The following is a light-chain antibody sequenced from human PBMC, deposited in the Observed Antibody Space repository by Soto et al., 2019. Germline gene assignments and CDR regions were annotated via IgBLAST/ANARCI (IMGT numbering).Light chain of an antibody. CDR1: SSNIGAGYD. CDR3: QSYDSGLSGYVV. CDR2: VNT. J-gene: IGLJ2*01. Sequence: SVLTQPPSVSGAPGQRVTISCTGSSSNIGAGYDVHWYQQLPGTAPKLLIYVNTNRPSGVPDRFSGYESGTSASLAITGLQAEDEADYYCQSYDSGLSGYVVFGGGTKVTVL. V-gene: IGLV1-40*01.